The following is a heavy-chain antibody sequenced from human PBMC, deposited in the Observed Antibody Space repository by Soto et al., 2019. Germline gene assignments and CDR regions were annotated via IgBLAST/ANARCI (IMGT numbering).Heavy chain of an antibody. J-gene: IGHJ4*02. Sequence: SETLSLTCAVYGGSFSGYYWSWIRQPPGKGLEWIGEINHSGSTNYNPSLKSRVTISVDTSKNRFSLKLSSVTAADTAVYYCARALTMVRGVTTKGFDYWGQGTLVTVSS. CDR1: GGSFSGYY. CDR2: INHSGST. D-gene: IGHD3-10*01. CDR3: ARALTMVRGVTTKGFDY. V-gene: IGHV4-34*01.